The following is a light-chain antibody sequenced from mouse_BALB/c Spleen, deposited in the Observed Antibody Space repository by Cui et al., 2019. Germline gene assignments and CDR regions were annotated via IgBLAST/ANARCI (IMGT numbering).Light chain of an antibody. CDR1: ENIYSN. J-gene: IGKJ2*01. Sequence: DIQMTQSPASLSVSVGETVTITCRASENIYSNFAWYQQKQGKPPQLLVYAATNLADGVPSRLSGSGSGTQYSLKINSLQSEDVGSYYCQHFWGTPYTFGGGTKLEIK. V-gene: IGKV12-46*01. CDR3: QHFWGTPYT. CDR2: AAT.